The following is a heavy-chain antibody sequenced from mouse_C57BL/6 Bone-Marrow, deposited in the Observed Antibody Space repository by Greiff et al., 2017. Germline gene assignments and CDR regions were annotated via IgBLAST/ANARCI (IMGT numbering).Heavy chain of an antibody. J-gene: IGHJ4*01. V-gene: IGHV10-1*01. CDR3: VISRWLLDYAMDY. CDR2: IRSKSNNYAT. CDR1: GFSFNTYA. D-gene: IGHD2-3*01. Sequence: DVKLVESGGGLVQPKGSLKLSCAASGFSFNTYAMNWVRQAPGKGLEWVARIRSKSNNYATYYADSVKDRFTISRDDSESMLYLQMNNLKTEDTAMYYCVISRWLLDYAMDYWGQGTSVTVSS.